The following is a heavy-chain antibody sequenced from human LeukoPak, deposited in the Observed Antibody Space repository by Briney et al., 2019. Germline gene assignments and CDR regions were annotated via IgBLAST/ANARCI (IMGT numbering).Heavy chain of an antibody. CDR3: ARESWGYYDTSGYYPNWFDP. J-gene: IGHJ5*02. CDR2: MFHSGST. D-gene: IGHD3-22*01. CDR1: GGSITSGGYY. V-gene: IGHV4-31*03. Sequence: PSETLSLTCTVSGGSITSGGYYWNWIRQHPGKGLEWLGYMFHSGSTYYNPSLRSRLSISQDTSKNQFSPTLSSVTAADTAVYYCARESWGYYDTSGYYPNWFDPWGQGTLVTVSS.